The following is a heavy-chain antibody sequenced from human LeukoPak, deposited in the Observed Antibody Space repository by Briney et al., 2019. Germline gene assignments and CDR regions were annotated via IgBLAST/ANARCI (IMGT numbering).Heavy chain of an antibody. CDR2: IIPIFGTA. V-gene: IGHV1-69*06. CDR1: GGTFSSYA. Sequence: ASVKVSCKASGGTFSSYAISWVRQAPGQGLEWMGGIIPIFGTANYAQKFQGRVTITADKSTSTAYMELSSLRSDDTAVYYCATSLGFGELTFDYWGQGTLVTVSS. J-gene: IGHJ4*02. CDR3: ATSLGFGELTFDY. D-gene: IGHD3-10*01.